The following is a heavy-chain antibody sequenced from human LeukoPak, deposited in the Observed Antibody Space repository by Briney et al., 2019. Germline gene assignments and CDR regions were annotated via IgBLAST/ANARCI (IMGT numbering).Heavy chain of an antibody. CDR2: INNDGTTT. V-gene: IGHV3-74*01. CDR1: GFSFSNSW. J-gene: IGHJ4*01. Sequence: GRSLRLSCAASGFSFSNSWMHWVRQAPGKGLVWVSRINNDGTTTYYADSVKGRFTISRDNAKNTLFLQMNSLRPEDTALYYCASDPYLAKFWTRYPRRRGQRTLVNVSS. D-gene: IGHD3/OR15-3a*01. CDR3: ASDPYLAKFWTRYPRR.